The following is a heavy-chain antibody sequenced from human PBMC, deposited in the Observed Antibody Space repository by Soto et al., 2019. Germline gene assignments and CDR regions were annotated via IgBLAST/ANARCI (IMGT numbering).Heavy chain of an antibody. CDR2: IIPIFGTA. V-gene: IGHV1-69*06. CDR3: ASKVGAPRYGRDV. J-gene: IGHJ6*02. D-gene: IGHD1-26*01. Sequence: QVQLVQSGAEVKKPGSSVKVSCKASGGTFSSYAISWVRQAPGQGLEWMGGIIPIFGTANYAQKFQGRVTIPADKPTSTAYMERGSLRSEDTAGYYCASKVGAPRYGRDVGGQGTTVTVSS. CDR1: GGTFSSYA.